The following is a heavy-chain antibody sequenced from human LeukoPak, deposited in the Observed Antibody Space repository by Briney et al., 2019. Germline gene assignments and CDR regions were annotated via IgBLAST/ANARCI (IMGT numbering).Heavy chain of an antibody. V-gene: IGHV4-61*08. D-gene: IGHD6-19*01. J-gene: IGHJ3*02. CDR3: ARSYRQAVAGTSGYAFDI. CDR1: GGSISSGGYY. Sequence: SQTLSLTCTVSGGSISSGGYYWSWIRQPPGKGLEWIGYIYYSGSTNYNPSLKSRVTISVDTSKNQFSLKLSSVTAADTAVYYCARSYRQAVAGTSGYAFDIWGQGTMVTVSS. CDR2: IYYSGST.